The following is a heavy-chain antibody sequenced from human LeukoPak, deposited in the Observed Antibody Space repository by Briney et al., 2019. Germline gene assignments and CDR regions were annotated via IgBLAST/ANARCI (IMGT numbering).Heavy chain of an antibody. Sequence: PGGSLRLSCAASGFTFSSYAMSWVRQAPGKGLEWVSAISGSGGSTYYADSVKGRFTISRENSKNTLYLQMNSLRAEDTAVYYCAKSFRGGYYYYYGMDVWGQGTTVTVSS. CDR3: AKSFRGGYYYYYGMDV. V-gene: IGHV3-23*01. D-gene: IGHD3-10*01. CDR2: ISGSGGST. CDR1: GFTFSSYA. J-gene: IGHJ6*02.